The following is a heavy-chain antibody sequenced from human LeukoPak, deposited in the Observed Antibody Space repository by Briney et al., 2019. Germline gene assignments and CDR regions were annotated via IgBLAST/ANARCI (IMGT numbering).Heavy chain of an antibody. Sequence: PGGPLRLSCAASGFTFSSYGMHWVRQAPGKGLEGGAVIWSDGSNKYYADSVKGRFPISRDNSKNKLYLQMNSLRAEDTAVYYCAREVAGPVDYWGQGTLVTVSS. CDR2: IWSDGSNK. D-gene: IGHD2-15*01. J-gene: IGHJ4*02. CDR3: AREVAGPVDY. V-gene: IGHV3-33*01. CDR1: GFTFSSYG.